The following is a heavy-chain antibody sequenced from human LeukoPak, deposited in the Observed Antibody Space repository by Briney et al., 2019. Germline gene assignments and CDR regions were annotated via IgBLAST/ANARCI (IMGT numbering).Heavy chain of an antibody. Sequence: ASVKVSCKASGYTFTSYGISWVRQAPGQGLEWMGWISAYNGNTNYAQKFQGRVTMTRDTSISTAYMELSRLRSDDTAVYYCARAGKGILTGYYYWGQGTLVTVSS. CDR1: GYTFTSYG. D-gene: IGHD3-9*01. CDR3: ARAGKGILTGYYY. CDR2: ISAYNGNT. J-gene: IGHJ4*02. V-gene: IGHV1-18*01.